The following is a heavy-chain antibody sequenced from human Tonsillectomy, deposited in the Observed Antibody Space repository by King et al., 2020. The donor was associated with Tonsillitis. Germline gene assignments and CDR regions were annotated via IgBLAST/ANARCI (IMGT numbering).Heavy chain of an antibody. CDR3: ARDSGDEVYFDL. D-gene: IGHD3-10*01. Sequence: VQLVESGGGLVQPGGSLRLSCAASGFNFNDFGMTWVRQAPGKGLEWFSFIYSGAGSTSYGDSVKGRFTISRDNSKSTLYLQMDSLRVEDTAVYYCARDSGDEVYFDLWGRGTLVTVSS. CDR2: IYSGAGST. CDR1: GFNFNDFG. J-gene: IGHJ2*01. V-gene: IGHV3-23*03.